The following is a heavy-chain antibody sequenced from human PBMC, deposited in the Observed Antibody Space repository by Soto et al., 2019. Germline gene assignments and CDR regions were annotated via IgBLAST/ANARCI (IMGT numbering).Heavy chain of an antibody. V-gene: IGHV4-38-2*01. J-gene: IGHJ5*02. Sequence: PSETLSLTCAVSGYSISSGYYWGWIRQPPGKGLEWIGSIYHSGSIYYNPSLKSRVSISVDTSKNHFSPKLSSVTAADTAVYYCARGKGHTGLNCFDPWGQGTLVTVSS. CDR2: IYHSGSI. CDR1: GYSISSGYY. D-gene: IGHD2-21*02. CDR3: ARGKGHTGLNCFDP.